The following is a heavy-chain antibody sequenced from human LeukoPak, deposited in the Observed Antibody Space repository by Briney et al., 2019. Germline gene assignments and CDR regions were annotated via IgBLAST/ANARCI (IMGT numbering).Heavy chain of an antibody. V-gene: IGHV3-48*04. D-gene: IGHD3-3*01. CDR3: ARDFLGYQYDFWSGYTFDY. Sequence: GGSLRLSCAASGFTFSSYSMNWVRQAPGKGLEWASYISSSSSTIYYADSVKGRFTISRDNAKNSLYLQMNSLRAEDTAVYYCARDFLGYQYDFWSGYTFDYWGQGTLVTVSS. J-gene: IGHJ4*02. CDR2: ISSSSSTI. CDR1: GFTFSSYS.